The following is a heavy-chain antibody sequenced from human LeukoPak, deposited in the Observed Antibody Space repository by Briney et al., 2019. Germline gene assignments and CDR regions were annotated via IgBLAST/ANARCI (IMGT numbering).Heavy chain of an antibody. D-gene: IGHD3-3*01. CDR3: ARARPYYDFWSGQRHYYYGMDV. Sequence: PSETLSLTCTVSGGSISSYYWSWIRQPPGKGLEWIGYIYYSGSTNYNPSLKSRVTISVDTSKNQSSLKLSSVTAADTAVYYCARARPYYDFWSGQRHYYYGMDVWGQGTTVTVSS. V-gene: IGHV4-59*01. J-gene: IGHJ6*02. CDR2: IYYSGST. CDR1: GGSISSYY.